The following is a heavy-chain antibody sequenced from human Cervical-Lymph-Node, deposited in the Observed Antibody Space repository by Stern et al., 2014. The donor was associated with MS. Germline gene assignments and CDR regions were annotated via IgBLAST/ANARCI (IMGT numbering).Heavy chain of an antibody. V-gene: IGHV1-2*02. J-gene: IGHJ4*01. Sequence: QLVQSGAEARAPGASMKVSRKASGYIFTDYYLHWVRQAPGQGLEWLGWINPNSGGTNYAQNFQGRVTMTRDTSISTAYMELRWLGSADTAVYYCARGSGTAYDLRGDYWGQGTLVTVSS. CDR2: INPNSGGT. CDR3: ARGSGTAYDLRGDY. CDR1: GYIFTDYY. D-gene: IGHD3-3*01.